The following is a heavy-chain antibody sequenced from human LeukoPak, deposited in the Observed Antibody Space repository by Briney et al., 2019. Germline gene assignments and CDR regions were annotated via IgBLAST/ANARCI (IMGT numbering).Heavy chain of an antibody. CDR1: GFTFSSYW. V-gene: IGHV3-7*03. D-gene: IGHD1-7*01. Sequence: SGGSLRLSCAASGFTFSSYWMNWARQAPGKGLEWVASINHNGNVNYYVDSVKGRFTISRDNAKNSLYLQMSNLRAEDTAVYYCAREITGTTGMDVWGQGTTVTVSS. CDR3: AREITGTTGMDV. CDR2: INHNGNVN. J-gene: IGHJ6*02.